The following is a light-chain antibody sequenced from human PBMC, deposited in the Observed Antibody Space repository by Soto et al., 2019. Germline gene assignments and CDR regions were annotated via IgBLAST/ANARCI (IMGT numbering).Light chain of an antibody. J-gene: IGKJ1*01. CDR2: DAS. V-gene: IGKV1-5*01. CDR1: QSISTW. Sequence: IRMSHSPSTLSASIGDRVTITCRASQSISTWLAWYQQKPGKAPNLLIDDASSLESGVPSRFSGSGSGTEFTLTISSLQAEDFASYYCQQYNSHSTFGQGTKVDI. CDR3: QQYNSHST.